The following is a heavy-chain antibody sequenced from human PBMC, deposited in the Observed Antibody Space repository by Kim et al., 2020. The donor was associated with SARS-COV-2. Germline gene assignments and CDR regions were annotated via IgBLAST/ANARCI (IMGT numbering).Heavy chain of an antibody. D-gene: IGHD6-25*01. Sequence: ASVKVSCKASGYTFTSYGISWVRQAPGQGLEWMGWISAYNGNTNYAQKLQGRVTMTTDTSTSTAYMELRSLTSDDTAVYYCARGAATFHHSGYYYYGMDVWGQGTTVTVSS. CDR2: ISAYNGNT. J-gene: IGHJ6*02. CDR3: ARGAATFHHSGYYYYGMDV. V-gene: IGHV1-18*04. CDR1: GYTFTSYG.